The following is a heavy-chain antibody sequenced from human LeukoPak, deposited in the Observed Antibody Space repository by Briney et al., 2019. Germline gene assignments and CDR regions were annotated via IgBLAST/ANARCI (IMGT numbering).Heavy chain of an antibody. CDR2: ISHRGTT. J-gene: IGHJ4*02. D-gene: IGHD1-1*01. Sequence: PSETLSLTCAVSGYFVSAGYYWGWIRHSPGKGLEWIGSISHRGTTYHNPSLKSRVIMSLDTSMNQFSLSLASVTAADTATYYCTRERSGTIVDDWRQGTLVTVSS. CDR3: TRERSGTIVDD. V-gene: IGHV4-38-2*02. CDR1: GYFVSAGYY.